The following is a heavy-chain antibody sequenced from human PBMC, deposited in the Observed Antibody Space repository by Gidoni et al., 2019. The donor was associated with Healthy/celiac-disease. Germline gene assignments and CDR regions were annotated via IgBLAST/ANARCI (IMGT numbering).Heavy chain of an antibody. CDR1: GGTFSSYA. J-gene: IGHJ6*02. CDR3: ARALRCSSTSCYEDYYYGMDV. D-gene: IGHD2-2*01. V-gene: IGHV1-69*01. Sequence: QVQLVQSGAAVKKPGSSVKVSCKASGGTFSSYAISWVRQAPGQGLEWMGGIIPIFGTANYAQKFQGRVTITADESTSTAYMELSSLRSEDTAGYYCARALRCSSTSCYEDYYYGMDVWGQGTTVTVSS. CDR2: IIPIFGTA.